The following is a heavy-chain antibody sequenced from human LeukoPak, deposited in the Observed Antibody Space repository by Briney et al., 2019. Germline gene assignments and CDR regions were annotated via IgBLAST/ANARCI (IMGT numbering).Heavy chain of an antibody. CDR1: GYTFTSYG. V-gene: IGHV1-18*01. J-gene: IGHJ4*02. Sequence: EASVKVSCKASGYTFTSYGISWVRQAPGQGLEWMGWISAYNGNTNYAQKLQGRVTMTTDTSTSTAYMELRSLRSEDTAVYYCATDPYPYTAMAGWGQGTLVTVSS. D-gene: IGHD5-18*01. CDR2: ISAYNGNT. CDR3: ATDPYPYTAMAG.